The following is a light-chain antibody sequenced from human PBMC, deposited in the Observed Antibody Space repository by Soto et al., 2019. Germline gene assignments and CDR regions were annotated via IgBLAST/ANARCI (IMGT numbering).Light chain of an antibody. J-gene: IGKJ1*01. CDR3: LQYSSHSWT. Sequence: IQRTQSPSSLSPSVGDRVTITCRASRSISGWLAWYQQKPGRAPELLIFDASNLKSGVSSRFSGSGSGTEFTLTISRLQPDDVATYYCLQYSSHSWTFGQGTKVDIK. CDR1: RSISGW. V-gene: IGKV1-5*01. CDR2: DAS.